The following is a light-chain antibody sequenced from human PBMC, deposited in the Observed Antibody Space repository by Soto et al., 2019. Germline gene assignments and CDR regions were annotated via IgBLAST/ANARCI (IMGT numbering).Light chain of an antibody. CDR2: DVS. J-gene: IGLJ1*01. CDR1: SGDVGGYDY. V-gene: IGLV2-8*01. Sequence: SALTQPPSACGTDGQSVTVSWAGTSGDVGGYDYVSWYQPHPGNAPKLMIYDVSERPSEAPDLFSSSLCSNTASLTVSVLQAGNDVYYYCSAYAGSNNSVFGTGPNVTVL. CDR3: SAYAGSNNSV.